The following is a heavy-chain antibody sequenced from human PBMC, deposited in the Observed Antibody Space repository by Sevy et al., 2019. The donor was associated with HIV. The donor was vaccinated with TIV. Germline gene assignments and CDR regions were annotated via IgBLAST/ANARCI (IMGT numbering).Heavy chain of an antibody. CDR3: EAIATAGRDY. CDR1: GFIFSSYV. V-gene: IGHV3-23*01. Sequence: GGSLRLPCAGSGFIFSSYVMTWVRQAPGKGLEWVSTISGSGGSTYYADSVKGRFTISRDNSNKMLDLQMNSLRAEGTAVYYCEAIATAGRDYWGQGTLVTVSS. J-gene: IGHJ4*02. D-gene: IGHD6-13*01. CDR2: ISGSGGST.